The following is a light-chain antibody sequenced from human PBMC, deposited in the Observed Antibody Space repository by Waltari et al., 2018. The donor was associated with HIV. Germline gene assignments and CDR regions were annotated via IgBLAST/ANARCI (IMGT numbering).Light chain of an antibody. J-gene: IGLJ1*01. CDR1: ALSKQF. V-gene: IGLV3-25*03. CDR3: LSADNSATYYV. CDR2: KDT. Sequence: SYELTQPPSVSVSPGQTARITCSGDALSKQFAYWYQQRPGQAPVLVIFKDTERPSGIPERFSGSSSGTTVTLTISGVQADDEADYYCLSADNSATYYVFGIETRVTVL.